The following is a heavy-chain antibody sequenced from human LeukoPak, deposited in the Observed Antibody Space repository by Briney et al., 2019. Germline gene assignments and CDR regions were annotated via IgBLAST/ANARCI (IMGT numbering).Heavy chain of an antibody. CDR1: GFTFSSYA. V-gene: IGHV3-23*01. CDR3: AKGRDITMVRGVIIWYYFDY. Sequence: GGSLRLSCAASGFTFSSYAMSWVRQAPGEGLEWVSAISGSGGSTYYADSVKGRFTISRDNSKNTLYLQMNSLRAEDTAVYYCAKGRDITMVRGVIIWYYFDYWGQGTLVTVSS. J-gene: IGHJ4*02. D-gene: IGHD3-10*01. CDR2: ISGSGGST.